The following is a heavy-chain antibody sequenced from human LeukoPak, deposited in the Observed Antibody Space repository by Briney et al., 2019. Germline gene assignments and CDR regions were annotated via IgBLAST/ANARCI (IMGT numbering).Heavy chain of an antibody. J-gene: IGHJ6*02. CDR3: ARDPPGGAAAGIYGMDV. CDR2: ISSSGSTI. CDR1: GFTLSHYY. V-gene: IGHV3-11*01. D-gene: IGHD6-13*01. Sequence: GSLRLSCAASGFTLSHYYMSWIRQAPGKGRAWVSYISSSGSTIYYADSEKGRFTISRDNAKNSLFLLRNRLGAEDTAVYYGARDPPGGAAAGIYGMDVWGQGTTVTVSS.